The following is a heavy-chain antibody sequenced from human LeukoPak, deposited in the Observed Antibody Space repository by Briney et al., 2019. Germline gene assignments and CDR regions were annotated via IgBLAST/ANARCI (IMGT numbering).Heavy chain of an antibody. V-gene: IGHV1-2*02. CDR3: ARARWGKDSSSWYPRY. Sequence: GASVKVSCKASGYTFTGYYMHWVRQAPGQGLEWMGWTNPNSGGTNYAQKFQGRVTMTRDTSIGTAYMELSRLRSDDTAVYYCARARWGKDSSSWYPRYWGQGTLVTVSS. D-gene: IGHD6-13*01. CDR1: GYTFTGYY. J-gene: IGHJ4*02. CDR2: TNPNSGGT.